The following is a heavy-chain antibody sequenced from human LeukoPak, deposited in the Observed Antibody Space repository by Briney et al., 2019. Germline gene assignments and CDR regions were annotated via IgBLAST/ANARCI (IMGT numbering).Heavy chain of an antibody. D-gene: IGHD3-10*01. V-gene: IGHV3-11*01. Sequence: SGGSLRLSCAASAFTFSDYYMSWIRQAPGKGLEWVSYISSSGSTIYYADSVKGRFTISRDNAKNSLYLQMNSLRAEDTAVYYCARRVRAMVRGAYYYYMDVWGKGTTVTISS. J-gene: IGHJ6*03. CDR2: ISSSGSTI. CDR1: AFTFSDYY. CDR3: ARRVRAMVRGAYYYYMDV.